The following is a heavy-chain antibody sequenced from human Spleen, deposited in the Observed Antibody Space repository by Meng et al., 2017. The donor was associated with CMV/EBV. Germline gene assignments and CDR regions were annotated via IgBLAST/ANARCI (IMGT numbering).Heavy chain of an antibody. CDR1: GYIFTSYG. CDR2: ISTYNGNT. D-gene: IGHD3-10*01. CDR3: ARDHHYGSGSYCDS. V-gene: IGHV1-18*01. J-gene: IGHJ5*01. Sequence: ASVKVSCKTSGYIFTSYGISWVRQAPGQGLEWMGWISTYNGNTNYARKLQGRVTMTKDTSKRTVYMELRSLTHDDTALYYCARDHHYGSGSYCDSWGQGTQVTVFS.